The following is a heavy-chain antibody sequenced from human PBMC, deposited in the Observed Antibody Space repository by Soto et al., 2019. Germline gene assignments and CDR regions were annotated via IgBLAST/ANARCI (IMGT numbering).Heavy chain of an antibody. CDR2: INHSGST. V-gene: IGHV4-34*01. CDR1: GGSFSGYY. J-gene: IGHJ4*02. CDR3: ARDRAYYESSGLYFDY. Sequence: SETLSLTCAAYGGSFSGYYWSWIRQPPGKGLEWIGEINHSGSTNYTPSLKSRVTISVDTSKSQFSLKLSSVTAADTAVYYCARDRAYYESSGLYFDYWGQGTLVTVSS. D-gene: IGHD3-22*01.